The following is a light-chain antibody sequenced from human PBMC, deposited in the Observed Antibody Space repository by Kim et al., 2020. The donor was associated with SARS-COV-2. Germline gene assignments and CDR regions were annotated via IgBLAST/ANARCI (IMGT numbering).Light chain of an antibody. CDR1: SLRNYY. CDR2: GKY. Sequence: ALGQTVRLTCQGDSLRNYYATWYQQRPGQAPTLVLYGKYDRPSGIPDRFSGSASGNTASLTIPGAQAEDEGDYYCSSRDSTGDHVVFGGGTQLTVL. CDR3: SSRDSTGDHVV. V-gene: IGLV3-19*01. J-gene: IGLJ3*02.